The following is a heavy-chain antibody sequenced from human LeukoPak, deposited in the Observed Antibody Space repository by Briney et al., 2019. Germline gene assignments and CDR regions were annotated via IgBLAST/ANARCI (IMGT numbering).Heavy chain of an antibody. J-gene: IGHJ4*02. CDR3: ATLDWKRGGGTLDY. D-gene: IGHD1-1*01. Sequence: ASVKASCKVSGYTLSEVSMHWVRQAPGKGLEWMGGFDPGDAETIFAQKFQGRVTMTEDTSTDTVYMEPSSLRSEDTAVYYCATLDWKRGGGTLDYWGQGTLVTVSS. V-gene: IGHV1-24*01. CDR2: FDPGDAET. CDR1: GYTLSEVS.